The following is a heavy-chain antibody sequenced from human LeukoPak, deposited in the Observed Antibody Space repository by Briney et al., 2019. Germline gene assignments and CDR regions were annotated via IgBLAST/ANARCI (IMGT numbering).Heavy chain of an antibody. CDR3: ARLNSGWYAGD. CDR1: GVSISSSSYY. V-gene: IGHV4-39*01. D-gene: IGHD6-19*01. J-gene: IGHJ4*02. CDR2: IYYSGST. Sequence: SETLSLTCTVSGVSISSSSYYWGWIRQPPGKGLEWIGSIYYSGSTYYNPSLKSRVTISVDTSKNQFSLKLSSVTAADTAVYYCARLNSGWYAGDWGQGTLVTVSS.